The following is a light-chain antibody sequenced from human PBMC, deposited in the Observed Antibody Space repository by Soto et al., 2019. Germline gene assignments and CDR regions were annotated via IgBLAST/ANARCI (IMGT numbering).Light chain of an antibody. J-gene: IGKJ5*01. V-gene: IGKV1-5*01. Sequence: DIRMTQSPSTLSASAGDRVTITFRASQSITIWLAWYQQKPGKAPKLLIYDASTLESGVPSRFSGSGSGTEFTLTISSLQPDDFATYYCQQFHSFPITFGQGTRLKIK. CDR2: DAS. CDR1: QSITIW. CDR3: QQFHSFPIT.